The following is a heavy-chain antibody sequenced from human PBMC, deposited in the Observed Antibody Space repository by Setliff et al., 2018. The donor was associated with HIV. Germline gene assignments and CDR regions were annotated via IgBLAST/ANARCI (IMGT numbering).Heavy chain of an antibody. CDR1: SESFSGYF. J-gene: IGHJ4*02. CDR2: INQGGTS. Sequence: LSLTCAVYSESFSGYFWSWMRQFPGKGLEWITEINQGGTSNYNPSLKSRVTVSVDLSKNQFSLTLTSVTAADTATYYCARRPMIRGKPFDLWGQGTLVTVSS. V-gene: IGHV4-34*01. CDR3: ARRPMIRGKPFDL. D-gene: IGHD3-10*01.